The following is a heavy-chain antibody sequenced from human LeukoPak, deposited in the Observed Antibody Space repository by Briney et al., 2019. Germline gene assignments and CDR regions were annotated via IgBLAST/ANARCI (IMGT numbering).Heavy chain of an antibody. CDR3: AKDVDPFGSGSYVEGFDY. CDR2: ISGSGGST. Sequence: PGGSLRLSCAASGFTFSSYAMSWVRQAPGKGLEWVSAISGSGGSTYYADSVKGWFTISRDNSKNTLYLQMNSLRAEDTAVYYCAKDVDPFGSGSYVEGFDYWGQGTLVTVSS. CDR1: GFTFSSYA. J-gene: IGHJ4*02. V-gene: IGHV3-23*01. D-gene: IGHD3-10*01.